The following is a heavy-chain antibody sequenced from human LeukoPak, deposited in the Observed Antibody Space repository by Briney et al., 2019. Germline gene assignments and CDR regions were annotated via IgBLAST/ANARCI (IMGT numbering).Heavy chain of an antibody. CDR1: GFTFSSYE. D-gene: IGHD6-13*01. CDR2: ISSSGSTI. Sequence: GGSLRLSCAASGFTFSSYEMNWVRQAPGKGLEWVSYISSSGSTIYYADSVKGRFTISRDNAKNSLYLQMNSLRAEDTAVYYCARALWMGIANYWGQGTLVTVSS. J-gene: IGHJ4*02. V-gene: IGHV3-48*03. CDR3: ARALWMGIANY.